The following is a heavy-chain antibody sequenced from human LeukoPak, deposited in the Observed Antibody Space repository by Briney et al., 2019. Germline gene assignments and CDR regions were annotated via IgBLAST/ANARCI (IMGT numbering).Heavy chain of an antibody. CDR1: GGSFSGYY. CDR2: IYYSGST. J-gene: IGHJ4*02. CDR3: AREGESPKRGNFDY. V-gene: IGHV4-34*01. D-gene: IGHD3-16*01. Sequence: SETLSLTCAVYGGSFSGYYWSWIRQPPGKGLEWIGSIYYSGSTYYNPSLKSRVAISVDTSKNQFSLKLSSVTAADTAVYYCAREGESPKRGNFDYWGQGTLVTVSP.